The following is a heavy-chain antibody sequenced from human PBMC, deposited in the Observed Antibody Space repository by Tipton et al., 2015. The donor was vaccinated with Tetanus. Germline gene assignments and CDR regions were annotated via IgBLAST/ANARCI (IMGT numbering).Heavy chain of an antibody. CDR3: ARGRNWGTDY. CDR2: IYYTGST. Sequence: TLSLTCTVSGASSTSGDYYWAWIRQPPGKGPEWIGSIYYTGSTYYNPSLKSRVTISEDTSKNQFSLNLNSVTAADTAVYYCARGRNWGTDYWGQGILVTVSS. J-gene: IGHJ4*02. CDR1: GASSTSGDYY. V-gene: IGHV4-39*07. D-gene: IGHD7-27*01.